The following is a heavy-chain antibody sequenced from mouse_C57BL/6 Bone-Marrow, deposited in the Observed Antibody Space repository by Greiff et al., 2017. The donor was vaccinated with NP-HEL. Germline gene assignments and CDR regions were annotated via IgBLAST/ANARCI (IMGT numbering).Heavy chain of an antibody. CDR3: ARWPVAWFAY. CDR1: GYAFSSSW. J-gene: IGHJ3*01. V-gene: IGHV1-82*01. CDR2: IYPGDGDT. Sequence: QVQLKQSGPELVKPGASVKISCKASGYAFSSSWMNWVKQRPGKGLEWIGRIYPGDGDTNYNGKFKGKATLTADKSSSTAYMQLSSLTSEDSAVYFCARWPVAWFAYWGQGTLVTVSA.